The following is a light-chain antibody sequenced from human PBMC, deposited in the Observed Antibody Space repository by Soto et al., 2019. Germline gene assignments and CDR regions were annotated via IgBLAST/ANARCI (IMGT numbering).Light chain of an antibody. Sequence: QAVVTQEPSFSVSPGGTVTLTCGLSSGSVSTNYYPSWYQQTPGQAPRTLIYSTNTCSSGVPDRFSGSILGNKAALTITGAQADDESDYYCVLYMGSGIWVFGGGTKLTVL. CDR2: STN. CDR3: VLYMGSGIWV. CDR1: SGSVSTNYY. V-gene: IGLV8-61*01. J-gene: IGLJ3*02.